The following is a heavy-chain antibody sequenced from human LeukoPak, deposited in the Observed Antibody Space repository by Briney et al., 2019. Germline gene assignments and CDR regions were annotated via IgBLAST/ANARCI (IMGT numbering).Heavy chain of an antibody. V-gene: IGHV1-46*01. D-gene: IGHD3-3*01. Sequence: GASVKVSGKASEYTFTSYYMHWVRQAPGQGLEWMGIINPSGASTNYAQKFQGRVTMTRDTSTSTVYMELSSLRSEDTAVYYCATRNAMDYDFWSGPTDYWGQGTLVAVSS. CDR1: EYTFTSYY. CDR3: ATRNAMDYDFWSGPTDY. J-gene: IGHJ4*02. CDR2: INPSGAST.